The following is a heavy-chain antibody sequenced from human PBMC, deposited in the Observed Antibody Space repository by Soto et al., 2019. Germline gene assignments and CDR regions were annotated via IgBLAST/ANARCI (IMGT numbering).Heavy chain of an antibody. Sequence: QVQLVESGGGVVQPGRSLRLSCAASGFTFSSYGMHWVRQAPGKGLEWVAVIWYDGSNKYYADSVKGRFTISRDNSKNTLYREMNSLRAEDTAVYYCARDGGGGYCSGGSCYSGRTYYYYGMDVWGQGTTVTVSS. V-gene: IGHV3-33*01. J-gene: IGHJ6*02. D-gene: IGHD2-15*01. CDR1: GFTFSSYG. CDR3: ARDGGGGYCSGGSCYSGRTYYYYGMDV. CDR2: IWYDGSNK.